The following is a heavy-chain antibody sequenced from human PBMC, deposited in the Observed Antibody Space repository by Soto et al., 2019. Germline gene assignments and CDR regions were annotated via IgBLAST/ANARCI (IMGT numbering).Heavy chain of an antibody. V-gene: IGHV1-18*01. CDR2: ISAYNGNI. Sequence: QVQMVQSGAEVKKPGASVKVSCKAAGYTFTSYGISWVRQAPGQGLEWMGWISAYNGNINYAQKLQGRVTITTDTSTSTGHMELRSLRSDDKDVYYCARDPLPYSGSYYSVYWGQGTLVTVSS. D-gene: IGHD1-26*01. CDR1: GYTFTSYG. J-gene: IGHJ4*02. CDR3: ARDPLPYSGSYYSVY.